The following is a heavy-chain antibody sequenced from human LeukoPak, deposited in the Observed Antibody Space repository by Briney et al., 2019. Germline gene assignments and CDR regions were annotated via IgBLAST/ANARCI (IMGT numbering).Heavy chain of an antibody. V-gene: IGHV1-46*01. CDR1: GYTFTSYY. D-gene: IGHD6-19*01. J-gene: IGHJ4*02. CDR3: ARSKGGGWYFDY. CDR2: INPSGGST. Sequence: ASVKVSCKASGYTFTSYYMHWVRQAPGQGLEWMGIINPSGGSTSYAQKFQGRATITRDTSASTAYMELSSLRSEDTAVYYCARSKGGGWYFDYWGQGALVTVSS.